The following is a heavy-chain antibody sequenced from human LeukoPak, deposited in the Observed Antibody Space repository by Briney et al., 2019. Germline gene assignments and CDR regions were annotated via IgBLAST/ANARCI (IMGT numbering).Heavy chain of an antibody. CDR2: INPSGGTA. D-gene: IGHD6-13*01. Sequence: ASVKVSCKASGYTFTSYYIHWVRQAPGQGLEWMGIINPSGGTANYAQNFQGRLTMTRDRSTSTVYMDLSSLRSDDTAVYYCARGSSWYPFDYWGQGTLVTVSS. J-gene: IGHJ4*02. CDR3: ARGSSWYPFDY. V-gene: IGHV1-46*01. CDR1: GYTFTSYY.